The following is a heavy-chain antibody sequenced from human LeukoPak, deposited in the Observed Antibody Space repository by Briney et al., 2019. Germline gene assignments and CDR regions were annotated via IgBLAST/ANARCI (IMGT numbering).Heavy chain of an antibody. Sequence: PGGSLRLSCAVSGLTFKNFAMSWVRQAPGKGLEWLAVTSGDEDSTHYADSVRGHFVISTDNSKNTLFLHMNSLRAEGTAVYYCTIDLMTGFSSGWRFGYWGQGTLVTVSS. V-gene: IGHV3-23*01. CDR3: TIDLMTGFSSGWRFGY. D-gene: IGHD6-19*01. CDR2: TSGDEDST. CDR1: GLTFKNFA. J-gene: IGHJ4*02.